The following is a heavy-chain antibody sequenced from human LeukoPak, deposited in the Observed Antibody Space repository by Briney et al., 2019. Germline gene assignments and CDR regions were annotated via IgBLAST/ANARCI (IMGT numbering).Heavy chain of an antibody. V-gene: IGHV3-48*03. J-gene: IGHJ5*02. CDR1: GFTFSSYE. CDR3: ARDDLLHRNWFDP. D-gene: IGHD3-22*01. CDR2: ISGNSSTI. Sequence: GGSLRLSCAASGFTFSSYEMNWVRQAPGKGLEWVSYISGNSSTIYYADSVKGRFTISRDNSKNSLYLQMNSLRVEDTAFYYCARDDLLHRNWFDPWGQGTLVTVSS.